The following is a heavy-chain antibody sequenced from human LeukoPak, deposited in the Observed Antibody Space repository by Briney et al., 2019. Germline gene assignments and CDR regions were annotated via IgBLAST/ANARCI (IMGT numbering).Heavy chain of an antibody. CDR2: INTDGSST. J-gene: IGHJ5*02. CDR3: AKGYGSGSANWFDP. D-gene: IGHD3-10*01. Sequence: GGSLRLSCAASGFTFSNFWMHWVRQAPGKGLVWVSRINTDGSSTTYADSMKGRFTISRDNSKNTLYLQMNSLRAEDTAVYYCAKGYGSGSANWFDPWGQGTLVTVSS. CDR1: GFTFSNFW. V-gene: IGHV3-74*03.